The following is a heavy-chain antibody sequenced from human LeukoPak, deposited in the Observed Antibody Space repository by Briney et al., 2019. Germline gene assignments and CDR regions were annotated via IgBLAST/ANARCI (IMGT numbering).Heavy chain of an antibody. D-gene: IGHD2-15*01. Sequence: PGGSLRLSCAASGFIFSNHWMTWVRQAPGKGLEWVANINERGSETYYADYVKGRFTISRDNTKKSLFLQLNSLGVEDTAMYYCAKDYSFSNFNWGQGTLVTVSS. CDR3: AKDYSFSNFN. CDR2: INERGSET. J-gene: IGHJ4*02. V-gene: IGHV3-7*01. CDR1: GFIFSNHW.